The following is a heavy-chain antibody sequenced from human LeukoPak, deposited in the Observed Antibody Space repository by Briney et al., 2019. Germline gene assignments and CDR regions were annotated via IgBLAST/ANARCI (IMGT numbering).Heavy chain of an antibody. V-gene: IGHV4-39*07. CDR2: IYYSGST. CDR3: ARTGYSSGWYIGYFDY. J-gene: IGHJ4*02. CDR1: GGSISSSSYY. Sequence: PSETLSLTCTVSGGSISSSSYYWGWIRQPPGKGLEWIGSIYYSGSTYYNPSLKSRVTISVDTSKNQFSLKLSSVTAADTAVYYCARTGYSSGWYIGYFDYWGQGTLVTVSS. D-gene: IGHD6-19*01.